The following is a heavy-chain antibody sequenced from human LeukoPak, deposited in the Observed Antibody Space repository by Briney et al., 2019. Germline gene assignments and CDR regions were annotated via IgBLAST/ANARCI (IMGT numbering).Heavy chain of an antibody. Sequence: SVKVSCKASGGTFISYAISWVRQAPGQGLEWMGGIIPIFGTANYAQKFQGRVTITADESTSTAYMELSSLRSEDTAVYYCARTLKPYCSSTSCYSWLDPWGQGTLVTVSS. CDR3: ARTLKPYCSSTSCYSWLDP. D-gene: IGHD2-2*01. J-gene: IGHJ5*02. CDR1: GGTFISYA. CDR2: IIPIFGTA. V-gene: IGHV1-69*13.